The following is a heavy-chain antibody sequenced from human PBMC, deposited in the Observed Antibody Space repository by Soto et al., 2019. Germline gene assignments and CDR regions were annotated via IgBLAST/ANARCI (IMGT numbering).Heavy chain of an antibody. CDR1: GGSISSGGYY. Sequence: SETLSLTCTVSGGSISSGGYYWSWIRQHPGKGLEWIGYIYYSGSTYYNPSLKSRVTISVDTSKNQFSLKLSSVTAADTAVYYCTKRPPTYYYDSSGQPGYYYGMDGWGQGTTVTVSS. CDR3: TKRPPTYYYDSSGQPGYYYGMDG. V-gene: IGHV4-31*03. CDR2: IYYSGST. J-gene: IGHJ6*02. D-gene: IGHD3-22*01.